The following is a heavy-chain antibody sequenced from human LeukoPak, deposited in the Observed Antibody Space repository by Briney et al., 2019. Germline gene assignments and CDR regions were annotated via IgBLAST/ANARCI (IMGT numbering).Heavy chain of an antibody. J-gene: IGHJ4*02. CDR2: IYYSGST. CDR3: ARQGIYYYDSSGHFDY. V-gene: IGHV4-59*01. CDR1: GGSISSYY. Sequence: SETLSLTCTVTGGSISSYYWSWIRQPPGKGLEWIGYIYYSGSTNYNPSLKSRVTISVDTSKNQFSLKLSSVTAADTAVYYCARQGIYYYDSSGHFDYWGQGTLVTVSS. D-gene: IGHD3-22*01.